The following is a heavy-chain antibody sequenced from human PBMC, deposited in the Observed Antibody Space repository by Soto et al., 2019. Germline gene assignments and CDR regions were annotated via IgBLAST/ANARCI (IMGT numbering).Heavy chain of an antibody. J-gene: IGHJ5*02. CDR2: IYYSGST. D-gene: IGHD3-3*01. Sequence: SETLSLTCTVSGGSISSSSYYWGWIRQPPGKGLEWIGSIYYSGSTYYNPSLKSRVTISVDTSKNQFSLKLSSVTAADTAVYYCARHTRTDDLWSGYYIGWFDPWGQGTLVTVSS. V-gene: IGHV4-39*01. CDR3: ARHTRTDDLWSGYYIGWFDP. CDR1: GGSISSSSYY.